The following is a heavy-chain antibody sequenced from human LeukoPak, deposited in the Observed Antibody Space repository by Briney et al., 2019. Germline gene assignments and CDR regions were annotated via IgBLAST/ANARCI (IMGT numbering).Heavy chain of an antibody. CDR3: ARADYDSSGYYRCYFDY. CDR2: INPNSGGT. J-gene: IGHJ4*02. D-gene: IGHD3-22*01. CDR1: GGTFSSYA. V-gene: IGHV1-2*02. Sequence: ASVKVSFKASGGTFSSYAISWVRQAPGQGLEWMGWINPNSGGTNYAQKFQGRVTMTRDTSISTAYMELSRLRSDDTAVYYCARADYDSSGYYRCYFDYWGQGTLVTVSS.